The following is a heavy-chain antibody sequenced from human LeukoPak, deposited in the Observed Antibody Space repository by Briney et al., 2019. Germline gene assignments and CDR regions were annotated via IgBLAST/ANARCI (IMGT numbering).Heavy chain of an antibody. CDR1: GYSFASYW. CDR2: IDPSDSYT. J-gene: IGHJ3*02. V-gene: IGHV5-10-1*01. D-gene: IGHD6-19*01. CDR3: ARPSGYSSGWDAFDI. Sequence: GESLKISCKGSGYSFASYWISWVRQMPGKGLEWMGRIDPSDSYTNYSPSFQGHVTISADKSISTAYLQWSSLKASDTAMYYCARPSGYSSGWDAFDIWAHGTMVTVSS.